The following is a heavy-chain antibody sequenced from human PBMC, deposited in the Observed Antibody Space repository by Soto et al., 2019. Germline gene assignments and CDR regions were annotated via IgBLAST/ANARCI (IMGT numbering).Heavy chain of an antibody. D-gene: IGHD6-25*01. CDR1: GGSIGSGDYY. CDR3: ARQRRDFDY. Sequence: SDTLSLTCTVSGGSIGSGDYYWSWIRQPPGKGLEWIGYIYYSGSTYYNPSLKSRVTISVDTSKNQFSLKLSSVTAADTAVYYCARQRRDFDYWGQGSLVTVSS. V-gene: IGHV4-30-4*02. CDR2: IYYSGST. J-gene: IGHJ4*02.